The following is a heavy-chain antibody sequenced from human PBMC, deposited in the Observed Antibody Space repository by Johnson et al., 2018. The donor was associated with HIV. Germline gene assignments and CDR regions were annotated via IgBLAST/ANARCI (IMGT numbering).Heavy chain of an antibody. Sequence: VQLVESGGGLVQPGGSLRLSCAASGFTFSSYWMHWVRQAPGKGLVWVSRINSDGSSTSYADSVKGRFTISRDNAKNTLYLQMNSLRAEDTAVYYCAREKYSGSHRRPGAFDIWGQGTMVTVSS. J-gene: IGHJ3*02. D-gene: IGHD1-26*01. CDR1: GFTFSSYW. CDR2: INSDGSST. V-gene: IGHV3-74*01. CDR3: AREKYSGSHRRPGAFDI.